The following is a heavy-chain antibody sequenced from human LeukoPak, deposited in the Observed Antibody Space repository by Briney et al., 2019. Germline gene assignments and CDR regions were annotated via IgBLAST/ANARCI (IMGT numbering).Heavy chain of an antibody. CDR3: ARGSVSRSNTYYFDY. CDR2: TYYRSKWSN. V-gene: IGHV6-1*01. J-gene: IGHJ4*02. CDR1: GDSVSSNSAT. D-gene: IGHD5/OR15-5a*01. Sequence: SQTLSLTCAICGDSVSSNSATWDWIRQSPSRGLEWLGRTYYRSKWSNDYAVSVKSRITINPDTSKNQFSLQLNSVTPEDTAVYYCARGSVSRSNTYYFDYWGQGTLVTVSS.